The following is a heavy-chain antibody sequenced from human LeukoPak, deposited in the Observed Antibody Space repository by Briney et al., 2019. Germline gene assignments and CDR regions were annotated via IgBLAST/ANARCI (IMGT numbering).Heavy chain of an antibody. CDR2: INSDGSST. V-gene: IGHV3-74*01. CDR3: ARDKVSGSYYGLDY. Sequence: GESLKISCAASGFTFSINWMHWVRQAPGKGLVWVSHINSDGSSTNYADSVKGRFTISRDSAKNTLYLQMNSLRAEDTGVYYCARDKVSGSYYGLDYWGQGTLVTVSS. D-gene: IGHD1-26*01. J-gene: IGHJ4*02. CDR1: GFTFSINW.